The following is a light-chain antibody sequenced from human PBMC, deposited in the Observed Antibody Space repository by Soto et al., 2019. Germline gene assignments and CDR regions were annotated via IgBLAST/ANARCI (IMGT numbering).Light chain of an antibody. CDR3: QQYNKWTQT. CDR2: GAS. J-gene: IGKJ1*01. Sequence: EAVLTQSPATLSVFPWERATLSCRASQRVATNLAWYQQRPGQAPRLLVFGASNGAIGLPAMFSGCGSGTEFTLTITSLQSEDFAVYYWQQYNKWTQTFGQGTKVDIK. CDR1: QRVATN. V-gene: IGKV3-15*01.